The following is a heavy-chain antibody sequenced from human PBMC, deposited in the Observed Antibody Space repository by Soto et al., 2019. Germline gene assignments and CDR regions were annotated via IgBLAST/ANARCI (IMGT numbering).Heavy chain of an antibody. CDR1: GYTFTSYS. J-gene: IGHJ6*02. D-gene: IGHD3-16*01. Sequence: ASVNVSCKSSGYTFTSYSMHWVRQGPGQRLEWMGWINAGNGNKKYSQKFQGRVTITSDTSASTAYMELSSLRSEDTAVYYCATPLRLPYYYGMDVWGQGTTVTVSS. CDR2: INAGNGNK. CDR3: ATPLRLPYYYGMDV. V-gene: IGHV1-3*01.